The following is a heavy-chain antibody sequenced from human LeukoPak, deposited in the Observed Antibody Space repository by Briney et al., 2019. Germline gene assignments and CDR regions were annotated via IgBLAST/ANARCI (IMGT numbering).Heavy chain of an antibody. J-gene: IGHJ5*02. D-gene: IGHD3-9*01. Sequence: EASVKVSCKPSGYTFTSYGISWVRQAPGQGLEWMGWISAYNGNTNYAQKLQGRVTMTTDTSTSTAYMRLRSLRSDDTAVYYCARDLAYFVASWFDRWGQGTLVTVSS. CDR3: ARDLAYFVASWFDR. CDR1: GYTFTSYG. V-gene: IGHV1-18*04. CDR2: ISAYNGNT.